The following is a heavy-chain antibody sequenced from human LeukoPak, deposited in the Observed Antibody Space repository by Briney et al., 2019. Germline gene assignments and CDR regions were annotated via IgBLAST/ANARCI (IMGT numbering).Heavy chain of an antibody. D-gene: IGHD6-13*01. Sequence: GGSLRLSCAASGFTFSSYAMTGVRQASGRGLEWVSAIRGSGTGTYYADSVKGRFTISRDNSKNTLYLHMNSLRAEDTAKYYCAKHNGAAAGVPYYFDSWGQGTLVTVSS. J-gene: IGHJ4*02. CDR1: GFTFSSYA. V-gene: IGHV3-23*01. CDR3: AKHNGAAAGVPYYFDS. CDR2: IRGSGTGT.